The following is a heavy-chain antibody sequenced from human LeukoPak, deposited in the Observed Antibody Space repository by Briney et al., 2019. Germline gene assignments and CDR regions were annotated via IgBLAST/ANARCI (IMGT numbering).Heavy chain of an antibody. CDR1: GGSISSSSYY. V-gene: IGHV4-39*01. CDR3: ARREAAAFDY. J-gene: IGHJ4*02. Sequence: PSETLSLTCTVSGGSISSSSYYWGWIRQPPGKGREWIGSIYYSGRTYYNPSLKSRVTISVDTSKNQFSLKLSSVTAADTAVYYCARREAAAFDYWGQGTLVTVSS. D-gene: IGHD2-2*01. CDR2: IYYSGRT.